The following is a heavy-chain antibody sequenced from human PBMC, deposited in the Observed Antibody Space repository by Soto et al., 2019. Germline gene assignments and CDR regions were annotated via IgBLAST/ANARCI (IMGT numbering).Heavy chain of an antibody. CDR1: GVSFSGYY. Sequence: SETLSLTCAVYGVSFSGYYWSWIRQPPGKGLEWIGEINHSGGTNYNPSLKSRVTISVDTSKNQFSLKLSSVTAADTAVYYCARGGLLRDGYNLSWFDPWGQGTLVTVSS. V-gene: IGHV4-34*01. CDR2: INHSGGT. J-gene: IGHJ5*02. D-gene: IGHD5-12*01. CDR3: ARGGLLRDGYNLSWFDP.